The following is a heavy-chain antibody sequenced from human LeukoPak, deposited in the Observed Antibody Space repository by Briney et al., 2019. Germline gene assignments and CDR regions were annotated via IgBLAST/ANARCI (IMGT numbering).Heavy chain of an antibody. Sequence: GGSLRLSCAASGFTFSSYWMHWVRQAPGKGLVWVSRINTDGSSTSYADSVKGRFTISRDNAKNSLYLQMNSLRAEDTAVYYCARDRSNFYYYMDVWGKGTTVTVSS. J-gene: IGHJ6*03. D-gene: IGHD3-10*01. CDR2: INTDGSST. CDR1: GFTFSSYW. V-gene: IGHV3-74*01. CDR3: ARDRSNFYYYMDV.